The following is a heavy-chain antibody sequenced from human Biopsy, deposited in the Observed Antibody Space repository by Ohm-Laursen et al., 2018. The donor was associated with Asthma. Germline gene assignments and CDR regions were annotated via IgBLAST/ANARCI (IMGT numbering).Heavy chain of an antibody. CDR3: ASQSSGPDFWSGYYYFGY. D-gene: IGHD3-3*01. V-gene: IGHV3-30*03. Sequence: SLRLSCTASGFTFSSYGMHWVRQAPGKGLEWVAVISYDGSNKYYADSVKGRFTISRDNSKNTPYLQMNSLRAEDTAVYYCASQSSGPDFWSGYYYFGYWGQGTLVTVSS. CDR2: ISYDGSNK. CDR1: GFTFSSYG. J-gene: IGHJ4*02.